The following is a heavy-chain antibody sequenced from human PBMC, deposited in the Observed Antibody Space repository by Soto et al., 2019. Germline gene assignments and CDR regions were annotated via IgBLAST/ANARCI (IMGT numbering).Heavy chain of an antibody. D-gene: IGHD5-18*01. CDR3: ARSNSGDTAMVYWYFDL. CDR1: GGTFSSYA. V-gene: IGHV1-69*13. CDR2: IIPIFGTA. J-gene: IGHJ2*01. Sequence: VASVKVSCKASGGTFSSYAISWVRQAPGQGLEWMGGIIPIFGTANYAQKFQGRVTITADESTSTAYMELSSLRSEDTAVYYCARSNSGDTAMVYWYFDLWGRGTLVTVSS.